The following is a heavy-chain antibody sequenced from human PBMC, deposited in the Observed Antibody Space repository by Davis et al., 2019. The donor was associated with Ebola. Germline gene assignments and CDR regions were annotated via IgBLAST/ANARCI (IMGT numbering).Heavy chain of an antibody. CDR2: ISSSSSYT. J-gene: IGHJ4*02. CDR3: AREAAGLGY. V-gene: IGHV3-11*06. Sequence: GESLKISCAASGFTFSDYYMSWIRQAPGKGLEWVSYISSSSSYTNYADSVKGRFTISRDNAKNSLYLQMNSLRAEDTAVYYCAREAAGLGYWGQGTLVTVSS. CDR1: GFTFSDYY.